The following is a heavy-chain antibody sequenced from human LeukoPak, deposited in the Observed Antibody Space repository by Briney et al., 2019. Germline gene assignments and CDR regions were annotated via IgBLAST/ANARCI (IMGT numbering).Heavy chain of an antibody. CDR3: ARARGYSYGPGLDY. Sequence: SETLSLTCTVSGGSISSGDCYWSWIRQPPGKGLEWIGYIYYSGSTYYNPSLRSRVTISVDTSKNQFSLKLSSVTAADTAVYYCARARGYSYGPGLDYWGQGTLVTVSS. V-gene: IGHV4-30-4*01. CDR2: IYYSGST. D-gene: IGHD5-18*01. CDR1: GGSISSGDCY. J-gene: IGHJ4*02.